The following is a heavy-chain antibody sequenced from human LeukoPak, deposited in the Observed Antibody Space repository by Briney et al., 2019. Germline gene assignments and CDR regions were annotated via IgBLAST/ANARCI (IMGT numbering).Heavy chain of an antibody. CDR2: IIPIFGTA. J-gene: IGHJ5*02. Sequence: SVKVSCKASGGTFSSYAISWVRLAPGQGLEWMGGIIPIFGTANYAQKFQGRVTITTDESTSTAYMELSSLRSEDTAVYYCARVPGGNWNDESLKTRNWFDPWGQGTLVTVSS. CDR3: ARVPGGNWNDESLKTRNWFDP. D-gene: IGHD1-20*01. V-gene: IGHV1-69*05. CDR1: GGTFSSYA.